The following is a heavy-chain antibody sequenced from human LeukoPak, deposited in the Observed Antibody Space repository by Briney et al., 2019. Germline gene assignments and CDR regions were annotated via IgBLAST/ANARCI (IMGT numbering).Heavy chain of an antibody. CDR1: GFTFSSYW. CDR2: INSDGSST. D-gene: IGHD3-16*01. Sequence: GGSLRLSCAASGFTFSSYWMHWVRQAPGKGLVWVSRINSDGSSTSYADSVKGRFTISRDNAKNTLYLQMNSLRAEDTAVYYCAREGPTSGGAFDIWGQGTMVTVSS. J-gene: IGHJ3*02. CDR3: AREGPTSGGAFDI. V-gene: IGHV3-74*01.